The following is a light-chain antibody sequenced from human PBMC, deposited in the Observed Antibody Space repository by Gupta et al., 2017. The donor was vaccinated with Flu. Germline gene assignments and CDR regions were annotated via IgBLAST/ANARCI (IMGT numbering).Light chain of an antibody. V-gene: IGLV1-44*01. CDR3: AAWDDTLNGWV. Sequence: SVLTQPPSASGTLGQRIIISCSGSSSNIGSNTVNWYQQLPGTAPKLLIFSNNQWPSGVPERFSGSKSGTSASLAISGLQSEDEADYYCAAWDDTLNGWVFGGGTKLTVL. J-gene: IGLJ3*02. CDR2: SNN. CDR1: SSNIGSNT.